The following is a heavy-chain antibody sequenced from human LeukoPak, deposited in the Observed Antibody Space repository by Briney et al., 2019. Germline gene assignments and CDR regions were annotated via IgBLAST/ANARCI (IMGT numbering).Heavy chain of an antibody. V-gene: IGHV3-74*01. CDR3: ASGSGMNEYLLH. Sequence: PGGSLRLSCAASGVTFNKSWMHWVRQGPGKGLEWVSRINNDGSGTSYAGSVKGRFTISRDNAKNTLYLQMNSLRAEDTAVCARASGSGMNEYLLHWGQGGLVTVSS. CDR1: GVTFNKSW. J-gene: IGHJ1*01. D-gene: IGHD3-10*01. CDR2: INNDGSGT.